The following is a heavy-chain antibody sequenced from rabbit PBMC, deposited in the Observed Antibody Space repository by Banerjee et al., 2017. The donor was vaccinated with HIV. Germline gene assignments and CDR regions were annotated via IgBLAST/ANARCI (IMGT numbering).Heavy chain of an antibody. J-gene: IGHJ6*01. CDR1: GIDFSSYYY. D-gene: IGHD1-1*01. CDR3: ANSVIDFQVYGMDL. Sequence: QSLEESGGDLVKPGTSLTLTCTASGIDFSSYYYMCWVRQAPGKGLELIACIDTSSGSTWYASWAKGRFTISKTSSTTVTLQMTSLTVADTATYFCANSVIDFQVYGMDLWGPGTLVTVS. V-gene: IGHV1S40*01. CDR2: IDTSSGST.